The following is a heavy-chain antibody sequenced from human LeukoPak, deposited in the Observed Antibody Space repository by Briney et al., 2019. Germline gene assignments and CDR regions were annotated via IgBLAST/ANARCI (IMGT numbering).Heavy chain of an antibody. J-gene: IGHJ4*02. CDR3: ARAVVVPPAFDY. D-gene: IGHD2-2*01. V-gene: IGHV3-30-3*01. Sequence: PGGSLRLSCAASGCTFSSYPMHWVRQAPCKGLEWVAVISYDGSNKYYADSVKGRFTISRDNSKNTLYLQMNSLRAEDTAVYYCARAVVVPPAFDYWGQGTLVTVSP. CDR1: GCTFSSYP. CDR2: ISYDGSNK.